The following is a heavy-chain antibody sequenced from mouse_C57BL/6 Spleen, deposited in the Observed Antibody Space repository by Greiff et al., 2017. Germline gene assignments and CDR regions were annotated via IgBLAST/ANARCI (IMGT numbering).Heavy chain of an antibody. V-gene: IGHV1-7*01. CDR2: INPSSGYT. D-gene: IGHD2-5*01. Sequence: QVQLKQSGAELAKPGASVKLSCKASGYTFTSYWMHWVKQRPGQGLEWIGYINPSSGYTKYNQKFKDKATLTADKSSSTAYMQLSSLTYEDSAVYYCARDYSNSYWYFDVWGTGTTVTVSS. CDR3: ARDYSNSYWYFDV. J-gene: IGHJ1*03. CDR1: GYTFTSYW.